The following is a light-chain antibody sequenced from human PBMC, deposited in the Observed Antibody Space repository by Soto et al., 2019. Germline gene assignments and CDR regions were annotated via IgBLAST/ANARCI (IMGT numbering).Light chain of an antibody. V-gene: IGKV3-11*01. CDR1: QSVGSD. CDR3: QQRSDWPEVP. CDR2: DAY. J-gene: IGKJ5*01. Sequence: EIVLQTSPATMSFLSVSCSTISRVASQSVGSDLAWYQQKPGQAPRLLIYDAYNRATGIPDRFSGSVSGTAFTLTISSLEPEDFAVYDCQQRSDWPEVPFGQWTRREIK.